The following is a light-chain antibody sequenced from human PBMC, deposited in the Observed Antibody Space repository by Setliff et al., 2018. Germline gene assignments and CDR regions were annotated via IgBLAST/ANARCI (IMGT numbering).Light chain of an antibody. V-gene: IGLV2-8*01. Sequence: QCALTQPPSASGSPGQSVTISCTGTSSDVGGYNYVSWYQQHPGKAPKLMIYEVSKWPSGVPDRFSGSKSGNTASLTVSGLQAEDEADYYCSSYAGSNNYVFGTGTKVTVL. CDR3: SSYAGSNNYV. CDR1: SSDVGGYNY. J-gene: IGLJ1*01. CDR2: EVS.